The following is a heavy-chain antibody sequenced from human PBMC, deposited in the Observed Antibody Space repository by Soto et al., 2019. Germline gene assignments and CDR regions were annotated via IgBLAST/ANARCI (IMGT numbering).Heavy chain of an antibody. V-gene: IGHV3-64D*08. CDR1: GFTVSSYA. CDR3: VKDLGIVGASTPR. D-gene: IGHD1-26*01. CDR2: ISSNGGST. J-gene: IGHJ4*02. Sequence: GSLRLSCSASGFTVSSYARHWVRQAPGKGLEYVSAISSNGGSTYYADSVKGRFTISRDNSKNTLYLQMSSLRAEDTAVYYCVKDLGIVGASTPRWGQGTLVTVSS.